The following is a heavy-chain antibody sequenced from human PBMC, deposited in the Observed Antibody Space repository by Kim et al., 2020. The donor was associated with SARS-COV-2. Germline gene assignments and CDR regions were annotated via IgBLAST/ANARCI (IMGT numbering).Heavy chain of an antibody. CDR2: IYPGDSDT. V-gene: IGHV5-51*01. CDR1: GYSFTSYW. D-gene: IGHD2-15*01. Sequence: GESLKISCKGSGYSFTSYWIGWVRQMPGKGLEWMGIIYPGDSDTRYSPPFQGQVTISADKSLSPAYLQWSRLKAPDTAMYYCARLGCSGGSCYHPFDYWGQGTLVTVSS. J-gene: IGHJ4*02. CDR3: ARLGCSGGSCYHPFDY.